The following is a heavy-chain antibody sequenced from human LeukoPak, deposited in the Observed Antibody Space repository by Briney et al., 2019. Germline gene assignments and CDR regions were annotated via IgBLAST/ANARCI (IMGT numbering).Heavy chain of an antibody. V-gene: IGHV1-18*01. CDR1: GNTFTSYA. D-gene: IGHD6-19*01. CDR2: ISAYNGNA. J-gene: IGHJ3*02. Sequence: ASVKVSCKASGNTFTSYAITWVRQAPGQGLEWMGWISAYNGNANYAQKLQGRVTMTTDTSTSTAYMELRSLRSDDTALYYCARFGLGKHIEVAGIPFDIWGQGTMVTVSS. CDR3: ARFGLGKHIEVAGIPFDI.